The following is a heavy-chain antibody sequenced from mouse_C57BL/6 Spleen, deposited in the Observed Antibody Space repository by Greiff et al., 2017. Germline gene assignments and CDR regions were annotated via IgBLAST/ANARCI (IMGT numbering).Heavy chain of an antibody. J-gene: IGHJ2*01. Sequence: EVQLQQSGAELVRPGASVKLSCTASGFNIKDDYMHWVKQRPEQGLEWIGWIDPENGDTEYASKFQGKATITADTSSNTAYLQLSSLTSEDTAGYYCTTEGTMVTTKDYWGQGTTLTVSS. CDR3: TTEGTMVTTKDY. CDR2: IDPENGDT. D-gene: IGHD2-2*01. CDR1: GFNIKDDY. V-gene: IGHV14-4*01.